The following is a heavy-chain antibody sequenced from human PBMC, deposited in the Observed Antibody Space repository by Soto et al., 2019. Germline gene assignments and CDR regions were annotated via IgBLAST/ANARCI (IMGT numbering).Heavy chain of an antibody. V-gene: IGHV4-59*01. CDR3: ARYGSGSSVWFDP. Sequence: QVQLQESGPGLVKPSETLSLTCTVSGGSISSYYWSWIRQPPGKGLEWIGYIYYSGSTNYNPSLKSRVSILVETSKNQFSLKLSSVPAADTAVYYCARYGSGSSVWFDPWGQGTLVTVSS. J-gene: IGHJ5*02. D-gene: IGHD3-10*01. CDR2: IYYSGST. CDR1: GGSISSYY.